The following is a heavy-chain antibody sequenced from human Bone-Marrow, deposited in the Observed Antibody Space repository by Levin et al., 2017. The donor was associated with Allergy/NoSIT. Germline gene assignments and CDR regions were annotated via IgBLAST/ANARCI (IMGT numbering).Heavy chain of an antibody. Sequence: SLKISCAASGFTFDDYAMHWVRQAPGKGLEWVSGISWNSGSIGYADSVKGRFTISRDNAKNSLYLQMNSLRAEDTALYYCAKDTTVTTAGGIDYWGQGTLVTVSS. CDR2: ISWNSGSI. J-gene: IGHJ4*02. V-gene: IGHV3-9*01. D-gene: IGHD4-11*01. CDR3: AKDTTVTTAGGIDY. CDR1: GFTFDDYA.